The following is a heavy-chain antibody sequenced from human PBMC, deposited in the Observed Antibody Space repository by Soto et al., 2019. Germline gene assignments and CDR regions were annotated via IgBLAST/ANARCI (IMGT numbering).Heavy chain of an antibody. CDR3: APCAFIIDGSGSYYRY. CDR1: GFTFANHA. Sequence: EVQLLESGGDLVQPGGSLRLSCAASGFTFANHAMSWVRQAPGKGLEWVSAISGSGDDPYYADSVRGRFTVSRDNSANTLDLQMNSLRVEDTAVYYCAPCAFIIDGSGSYYRYWGQGTLVTVSS. CDR2: ISGSGDDP. D-gene: IGHD3-10*01. V-gene: IGHV3-23*01. J-gene: IGHJ4*02.